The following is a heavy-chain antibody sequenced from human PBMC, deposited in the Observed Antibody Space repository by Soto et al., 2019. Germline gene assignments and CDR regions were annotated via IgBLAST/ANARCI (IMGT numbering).Heavy chain of an antibody. V-gene: IGHV4-34*01. CDR2: INHSGST. J-gene: IGHJ4*02. Sequence: SETLSLTCAVYGGSFSGYYWSWIRQPPGKGLEWIGEINHSGSTNYNPSLKSRVTISVDTSENQFSLKLSSVTAADTAVYYCARVGYCSGGSCYSSFDYWGQGTLVTVSS. D-gene: IGHD2-15*01. CDR3: ARVGYCSGGSCYSSFDY. CDR1: GGSFSGYY.